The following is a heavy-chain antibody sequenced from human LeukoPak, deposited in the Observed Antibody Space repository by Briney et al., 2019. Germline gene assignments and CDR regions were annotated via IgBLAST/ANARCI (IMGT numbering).Heavy chain of an antibody. Sequence: SVKVSCKASGGTFSSYAISWVRQAPGQGLEWMGGIIPIFGTANYAQKFQGRVTITADESTSTAYMELSSLRSEDTAVYYCARDGGPGSSWFQNWFDPWGQGTLVTVSS. D-gene: IGHD6-13*01. V-gene: IGHV1-69*13. CDR1: GGTFSSYA. CDR2: IIPIFGTA. J-gene: IGHJ5*02. CDR3: ARDGGPGSSWFQNWFDP.